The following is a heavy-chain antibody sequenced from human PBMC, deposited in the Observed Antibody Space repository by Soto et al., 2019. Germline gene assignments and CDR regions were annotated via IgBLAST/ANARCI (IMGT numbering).Heavy chain of an antibody. CDR2: IKHKGST. CDR1: GGSFSGYY. V-gene: IGHV4-34*01. CDR3: ARDKITGLFDY. Sequence: QVQLQQWGAGLLKPSETLSLTCAVYGGSFSGYYWTWIRQDQGTGLEWIGEIKHKGSTNYNPALKSRVTISVDTSKNQFSLKLTSVTAADTAVYYCARDKITGLFDYWGQGTLVTVSS. D-gene: IGHD2-8*02. J-gene: IGHJ4*02.